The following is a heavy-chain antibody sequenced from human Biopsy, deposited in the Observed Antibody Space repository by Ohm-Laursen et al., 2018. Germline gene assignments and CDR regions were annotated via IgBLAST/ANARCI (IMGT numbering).Heavy chain of an antibody. CDR1: GFTFSTYW. CDR2: IKRDGSQS. J-gene: IGHJ3*01. CDR3: TRDTTYYAGTTYYDALDV. V-gene: IGHV3-7*01. Sequence: SLRLSCAASGFTFSTYWMTWVRQAPGKGLEWVANIKRDGSQSNHADSVKGRFTISRDNANNSLYLQMNSLRAEDTAVYYCTRDTTYYAGTTYYDALDVWGQGTTVTVSS. D-gene: IGHD2/OR15-2a*01.